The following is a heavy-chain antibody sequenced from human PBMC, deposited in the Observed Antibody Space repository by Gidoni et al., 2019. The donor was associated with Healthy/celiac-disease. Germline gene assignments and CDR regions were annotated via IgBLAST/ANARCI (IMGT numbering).Heavy chain of an antibody. CDR2: ISGSGGST. CDR1: GFTFSSHA. CDR3: AKYDFWSGYYTGYFDY. D-gene: IGHD3-3*01. Sequence: EVQLLESGGGLVQPGGSLRLACAASGFTFSSHAMSWVRQAPGKGLEWVSAISGSGGSTYYAASVKGRFTISRDNAKHMLYLQMNSLRAEDKAVYYCAKYDFWSGYYTGYFDYWGQGTLVTVSS. V-gene: IGHV3-23*01. J-gene: IGHJ4*02.